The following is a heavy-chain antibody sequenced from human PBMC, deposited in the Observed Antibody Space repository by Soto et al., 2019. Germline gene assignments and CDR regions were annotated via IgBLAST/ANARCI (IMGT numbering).Heavy chain of an antibody. Sequence: GGSLRLSCTASGFTFDDYAMHWVRQAPGKGLEWVSGISWNSGNIGYADSVKGRFTISRDNAKKSLYLQMNSLRPEDTALYYCTKDVSYDYGVLGYWGQGTLVTVSS. V-gene: IGHV3-9*01. CDR3: TKDVSYDYGVLGY. D-gene: IGHD4-17*01. J-gene: IGHJ4*02. CDR2: ISWNSGNI. CDR1: GFTFDDYA.